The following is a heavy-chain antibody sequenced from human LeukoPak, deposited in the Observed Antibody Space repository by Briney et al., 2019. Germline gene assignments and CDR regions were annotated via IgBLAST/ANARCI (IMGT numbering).Heavy chain of an antibody. D-gene: IGHD6-13*01. CDR3: VKDYSTIPAAANPLFDY. Sequence: PGRSLRLSCEASGFTFSSYAVTWVRQAPGKGLEWVSGITGSGDTTFYADSVKGRFTISRDNSKNTLYLQMHSLRAEDTAVYYCVKDYSTIPAAANPLFDYWGQGALVTVSS. CDR2: ITGSGDTT. CDR1: GFTFSSYA. J-gene: IGHJ4*02. V-gene: IGHV3-23*01.